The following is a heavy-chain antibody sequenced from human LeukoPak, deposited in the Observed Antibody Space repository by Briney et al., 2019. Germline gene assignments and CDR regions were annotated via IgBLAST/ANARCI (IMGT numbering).Heavy chain of an antibody. CDR1: GFTFSSYA. CDR3: SKGQGEGSSWQALDY. D-gene: IGHD6-13*01. CDR2: ISGSGGST. V-gene: IGHV3-23*01. Sequence: GGSLRLSCAASGFTFSSYAMSWVRQAPGKGLEWVSAISGSGGSTYYADSVKGRFTIPRDNSKNTLYLQMNSLRAEDTAVYYCSKGQGEGSSWQALDYWGQGTLVTVSS. J-gene: IGHJ4*02.